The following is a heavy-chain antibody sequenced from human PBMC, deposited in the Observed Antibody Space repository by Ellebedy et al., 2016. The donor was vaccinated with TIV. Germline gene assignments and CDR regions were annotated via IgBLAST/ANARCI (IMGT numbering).Heavy chain of an antibody. CDR2: INERSSHI. J-gene: IGHJ4*02. CDR1: GFTVSNFA. D-gene: IGHD3-9*01. Sequence: PGGSLRLSCAASGFTVSNFAMNWVRQAPGKGLEWVSSINERSSHIYYADSVRGRFTISRDNAKNSLFLQMNSLRADDTAFYYCARDPRPYLRYGHYDYWGQGTLVTVSS. CDR3: ARDPRPYLRYGHYDY. V-gene: IGHV3-21*01.